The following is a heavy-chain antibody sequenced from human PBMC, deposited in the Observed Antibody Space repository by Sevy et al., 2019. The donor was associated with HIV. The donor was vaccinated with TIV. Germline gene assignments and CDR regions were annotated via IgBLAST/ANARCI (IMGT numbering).Heavy chain of an antibody. V-gene: IGHV3-30*02. CDR2: IRYDGNNK. CDR3: AKGREQGYYYGMDV. J-gene: IGHJ6*02. CDR1: GFTFSSYG. Sequence: LSLTCAASGFTFSSYGMHWVRQAPGKGLEWVAFIRYDGNNKYYTGSVKGRFTISRDNSKNTLYLQMNSLRAEDTAVYYCAKGREQGYYYGMDVWGQVTTVTVSS. D-gene: IGHD1-26*01.